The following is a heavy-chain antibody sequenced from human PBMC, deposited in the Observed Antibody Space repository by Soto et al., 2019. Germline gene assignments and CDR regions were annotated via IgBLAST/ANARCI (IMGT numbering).Heavy chain of an antibody. J-gene: IGHJ6*02. CDR2: MNPINGAT. Sequence: GASVKVSCKASGFTFTSSAVQWVRQASGQGLEWMGWMNPINGATGTARRFQGRVSLSRNTATGTAYLELTSLRSDDTAVYYCGRGPSPRAPAGGTPYYYAMDVWGQGTTVTVSS. CDR1: GFTFTSSA. D-gene: IGHD6-13*01. V-gene: IGHV1-8*02. CDR3: GRGPSPRAPAGGTPYYYAMDV.